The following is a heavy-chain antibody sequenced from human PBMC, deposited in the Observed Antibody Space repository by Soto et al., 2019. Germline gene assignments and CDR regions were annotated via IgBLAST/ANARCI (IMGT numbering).Heavy chain of an antibody. D-gene: IGHD2-8*01. CDR2: TSYDGSNK. Sequence: GSLRLSCAGSGFTFSSFAMSWVRQAPGKGLEWVAATSYDGSNKYYADSVKGRFIIFRDNSKNTLDLLLNTLRAEDTAVYYCAGVYYGGNSVNNYWGQGTPVTVSS. J-gene: IGHJ4*02. V-gene: IGHV3-30-3*01. CDR1: GFTFSSFA. CDR3: AGVYYGGNSVNNY.